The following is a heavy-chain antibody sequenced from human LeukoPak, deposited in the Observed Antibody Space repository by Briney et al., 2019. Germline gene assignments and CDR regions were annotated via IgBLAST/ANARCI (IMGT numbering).Heavy chain of an antibody. D-gene: IGHD4-17*01. Sequence: GGSLRLSCTGSGFTFSDYFMPWIRQAPGKGLEYISFITSSGATTYYADSVKGRFTISRDNAKNSLYLQVDSLRAEDTAVYYCARGDEGDTTVLRGGYFDYWGQGTLVTVSP. CDR2: ITSSGATT. CDR3: ARGDEGDTTVLRGGYFDY. J-gene: IGHJ4*02. V-gene: IGHV3-11*04. CDR1: GFTFSDYF.